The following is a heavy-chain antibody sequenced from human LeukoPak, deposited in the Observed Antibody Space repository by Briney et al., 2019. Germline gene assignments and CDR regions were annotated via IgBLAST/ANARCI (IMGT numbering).Heavy chain of an antibody. Sequence: GSSVKVSCKAPRGNFNDYAVSWVRQATGQGLEWMGWMNPNSGNTGYAQKFQGRVTITRNTSISTAYMELSSLRSEDTAVYYCARASNYYDSSGYEGGFDYWGQGTLVTVSS. D-gene: IGHD3-22*01. V-gene: IGHV1-8*03. CDR1: RGNFNDYA. CDR3: ARASNYYDSSGYEGGFDY. CDR2: MNPNSGNT. J-gene: IGHJ4*02.